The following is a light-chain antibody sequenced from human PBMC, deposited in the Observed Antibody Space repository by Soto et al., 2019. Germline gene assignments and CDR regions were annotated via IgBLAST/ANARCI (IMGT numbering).Light chain of an antibody. V-gene: IGKV3-11*01. CDR2: DVS. Sequence: IVLTQSPATLSLSPGERATLSCRASQSDGNYIAWYQQKPGQPPRLLIYDVSNRATGVPARFSGSGSGTDFTLTISSLEPEDFGVYLCQQRSSWPRMYTFGQGTKLEI. CDR1: QSDGNY. CDR3: QQRSSWPRMYT. J-gene: IGKJ2*01.